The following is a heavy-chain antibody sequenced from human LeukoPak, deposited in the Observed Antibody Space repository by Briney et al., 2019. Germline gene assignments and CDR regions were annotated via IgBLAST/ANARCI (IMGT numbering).Heavy chain of an antibody. J-gene: IGHJ4*02. CDR1: GFTFSSYW. CDR2: INTDGTTT. D-gene: IGHD2-15*01. CDR3: TRDYCTGDSCFSGPGY. V-gene: IGHV3-74*01. Sequence: PGGSLRLSCAASGFTFSSYWMYWVRRVLGKGLVWVSRINTDGTTTNYADSVQGRFTVSRDNAKSTLYLQMNSLRAEDTAVYFCTRDYCTGDSCFSGPGYWGQGTQVTVSS.